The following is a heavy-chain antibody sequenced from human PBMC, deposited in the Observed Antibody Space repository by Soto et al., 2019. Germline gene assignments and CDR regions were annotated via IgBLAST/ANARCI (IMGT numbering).Heavy chain of an antibody. CDR2: ISSSGNTI. Sequence: EVRLVESGGGLVQPGGSLRLSCAASGFTFRNYEMNWVRQAPGQGLEWISYISSSGNTISYADSVKGRFTISRDNAKNSLYLQMNCLTAEDTAVYYCARDSWFGDLSALYFDYWGQATLVTVSS. CDR1: GFTFRNYE. D-gene: IGHD3-10*01. CDR3: ARDSWFGDLSALYFDY. V-gene: IGHV3-48*03. J-gene: IGHJ4*02.